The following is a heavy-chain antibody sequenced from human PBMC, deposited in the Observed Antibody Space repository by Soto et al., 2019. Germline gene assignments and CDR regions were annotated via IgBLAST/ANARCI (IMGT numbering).Heavy chain of an antibody. Sequence: QLQLQESGPGLVKPSETLSLTCTVSGGSISSSSYYWGWIRQPPGKGLEWIGSIYYSGSTYYNPSLKSRVTISVDTSKNQFALKLSSVTAADTAVYYCATFDYGDYVGGESWGQGTLVTVSS. V-gene: IGHV4-39*01. J-gene: IGHJ4*02. CDR2: IYYSGST. CDR1: GGSISSSSYY. D-gene: IGHD4-17*01. CDR3: ATFDYGDYVGGES.